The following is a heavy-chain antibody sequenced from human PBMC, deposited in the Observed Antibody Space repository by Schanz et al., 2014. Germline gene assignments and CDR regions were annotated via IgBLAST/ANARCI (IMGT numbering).Heavy chain of an antibody. CDR3: VKEGTVVSGSTRDY. J-gene: IGHJ4*02. CDR2: ISIRGGNT. V-gene: IGHV3-23*04. Sequence: EVQLVESGGGLVQPGGSLRLSCAASGFTFSTYAMTWVRQAPGKGLEWVSSISIRGGNTYYTDSVKGRFTISRDNSKNTLDLQMSSLRADDTAVYYCVKEGTVVSGSTRDYWGQGALVTVSS. D-gene: IGHD3-10*01. CDR1: GFTFSTYA.